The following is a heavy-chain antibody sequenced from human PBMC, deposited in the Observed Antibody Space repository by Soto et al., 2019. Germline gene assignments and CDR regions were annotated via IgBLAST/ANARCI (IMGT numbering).Heavy chain of an antibody. V-gene: IGHV4-34*01. CDR2: INHSGST. Sequence: SETLSLTCAVYGGSFSGYYWSWIRQPPGKGLEWIGEINHSGSTNYNPSLKSRVSISVDTSKNQFSLKLNSVTAADTAVYYCARTSRFDSWGQGTLVTVSS. D-gene: IGHD6-6*01. J-gene: IGHJ4*02. CDR1: GGSFSGYY. CDR3: ARTSRFDS.